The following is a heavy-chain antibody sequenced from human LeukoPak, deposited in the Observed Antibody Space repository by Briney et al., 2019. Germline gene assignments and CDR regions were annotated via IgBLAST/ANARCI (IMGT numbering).Heavy chain of an antibody. CDR3: ARDSGWHSDS. Sequence: SETLSFTCAVSGDSISSNKWWHWVRQAPGKGLEWIGEVYRSGTANYNPSLKNRVTMSVDKSKNQFSLNLRSVTAADTAVYYCARDSGWHSDSWGQGTLVTVSS. CDR1: GDSISSNKW. J-gene: IGHJ5*01. V-gene: IGHV4-4*02. CDR2: VYRSGTA. D-gene: IGHD6-19*01.